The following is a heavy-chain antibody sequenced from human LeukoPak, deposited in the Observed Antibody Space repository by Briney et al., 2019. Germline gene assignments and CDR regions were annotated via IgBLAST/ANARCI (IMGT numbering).Heavy chain of an antibody. CDR2: TYYSGST. CDR3: ASRIARGGAGSFDF. Sequence: SETLSLTCTVSGGSISSYYWSWIRKPPGKGLEWIGYTYYSGSTNYNPSLKSRVTISVDTSKNQFSLRLSSVTAADTAMYYCASRIARGGAGSFDFWGQGTLVTVSS. D-gene: IGHD2-21*01. V-gene: IGHV4-59*08. CDR1: GGSISSYY. J-gene: IGHJ4*02.